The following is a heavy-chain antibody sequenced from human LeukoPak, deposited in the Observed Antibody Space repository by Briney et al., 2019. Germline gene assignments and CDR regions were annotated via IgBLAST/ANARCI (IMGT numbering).Heavy chain of an antibody. CDR3: AREPLLWFGELPNYFDY. D-gene: IGHD3-10*01. CDR2: IYNSGST. J-gene: IGHJ4*02. CDR1: GGSISSGTYS. Sequence: PSETLSLTCAVSGGSISSGTYSWTWMRQPPGKGLEWIGYIYNSGSTFNNPSLNSRVTISVDTSKNQFSLKLSSVTAADTAVYYCAREPLLWFGELPNYFDYWGQGTLVTVSS. V-gene: IGHV4-30-4*07.